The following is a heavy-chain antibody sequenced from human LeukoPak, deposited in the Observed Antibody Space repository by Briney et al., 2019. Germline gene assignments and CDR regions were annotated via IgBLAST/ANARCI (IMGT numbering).Heavy chain of an antibody. CDR2: IRSGGNDY. D-gene: IGHD1-7*01. Sequence: GGSLRLSCAASGFTFSNYGMHWVRQAPGKGLEWVAFIRSGGNDYYYADSVKGRFTISRDNSKNTLYLQMNSLRADDTAVYYCAKVNWTYGGFDYWGQGTLVTVSS. J-gene: IGHJ4*02. CDR3: AKVNWTYGGFDY. V-gene: IGHV3-30*02. CDR1: GFTFSNYG.